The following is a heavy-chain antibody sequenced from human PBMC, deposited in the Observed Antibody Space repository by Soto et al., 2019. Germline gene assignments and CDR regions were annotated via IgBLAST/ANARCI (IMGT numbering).Heavy chain of an antibody. CDR2: ISGSGGST. J-gene: IGHJ3*02. Sequence: GGSLRLSCAASGFTFSSYAMSWVRQAPGKGLEWVSAISGSGGSTYYADSVKGRFTISRDNSKNTLYLQMNSLRAEDTAVYYCAKVRRPRYYYDSSEPDAFDIWGQGTMVTVSS. CDR1: GFTFSSYA. CDR3: AKVRRPRYYYDSSEPDAFDI. V-gene: IGHV3-23*01. D-gene: IGHD3-22*01.